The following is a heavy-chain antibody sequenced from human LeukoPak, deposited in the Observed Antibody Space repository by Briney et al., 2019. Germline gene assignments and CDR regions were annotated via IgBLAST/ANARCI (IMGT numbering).Heavy chain of an antibody. CDR2: IYYSGST. J-gene: IGHJ6*03. CDR1: GGSISSSSYY. Sequence: PSETLSLTCTVSGGSISSSSYYWGWIRQPPGKGLEWIGSIYYSGSTYYNPSLKSRVTISVDTSKNQFSLKLSSVTAADTAVYYCARHGRGSGILTGYSVYYYYYYMDVWGKGTTVTISS. D-gene: IGHD3-9*01. V-gene: IGHV4-39*01. CDR3: ARHGRGSGILTGYSVYYYYYYMDV.